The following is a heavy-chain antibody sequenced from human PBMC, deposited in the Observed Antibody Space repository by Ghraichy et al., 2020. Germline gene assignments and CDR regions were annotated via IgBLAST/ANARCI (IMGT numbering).Heavy chain of an antibody. Sequence: SLNISCAASGFTFNDYSMNWIRQAPGKGLEWVSSISSSSDYIYYADSVKGRFTISRDNAKNSLYLQMDSLRAEDTALYYCARDQRGSLPTAQHYYYGMDVWGQGTTVTVSS. CDR1: GFTFNDYS. CDR3: ARDQRGSLPTAQHYYYGMDV. CDR2: ISSSSDYI. D-gene: IGHD2-2*01. V-gene: IGHV3-21*01. J-gene: IGHJ6*02.